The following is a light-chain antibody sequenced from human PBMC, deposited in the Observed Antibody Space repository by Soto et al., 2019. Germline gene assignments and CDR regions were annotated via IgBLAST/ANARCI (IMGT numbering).Light chain of an antibody. CDR3: SSYAGSNPVV. CDR1: SSDVGGYNY. J-gene: IGLJ2*01. V-gene: IGLV2-8*01. CDR2: EVS. Sequence: QSALTQPPSASGSPGQSVTISCTGTSSDVGGYNYVSWYQQHPRKAPKLMIYEVSKRPSGVPDRFSGSKSGNTASLTVSGLQAEDEADDYCSSYAGSNPVVFGGGTKLTVL.